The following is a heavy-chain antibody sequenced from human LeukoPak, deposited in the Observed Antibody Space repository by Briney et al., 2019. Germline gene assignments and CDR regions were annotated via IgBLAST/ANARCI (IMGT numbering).Heavy chain of an antibody. J-gene: IGHJ5*02. CDR2: INHSGST. CDR1: GGSFSGYY. CDR3: AAVAGDQNWFDP. D-gene: IGHD6-19*01. Sequence: PSETLSLTCAVYGGSFSGYYWSWIRQPPGKGLEWIGQINHSGSTNYNPALKSRVTISVDTSKSQFSLKLNSVTAADTAVYYCAAVAGDQNWFDPWGQGTLVTVSS. V-gene: IGHV4-34*01.